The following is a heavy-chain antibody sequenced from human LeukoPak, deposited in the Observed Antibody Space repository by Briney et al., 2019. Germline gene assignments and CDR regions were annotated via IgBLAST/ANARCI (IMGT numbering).Heavy chain of an antibody. CDR2: IYTSGST. J-gene: IGHJ3*02. V-gene: IGHV4-61*02. CDR3: ARRYYDSSGYHDAFDI. CDR1: GGSISSGSYY. Sequence: SQTLSLTCTVSGGSISSGSYYWSWIRQPAGKGLEWIGRIYTSGSTNYNPSLKSRVTISVDTSKNQFSLKLSSVTAADTAVYYCARRYYDSSGYHDAFDIWGQGTMVTVSS. D-gene: IGHD3-22*01.